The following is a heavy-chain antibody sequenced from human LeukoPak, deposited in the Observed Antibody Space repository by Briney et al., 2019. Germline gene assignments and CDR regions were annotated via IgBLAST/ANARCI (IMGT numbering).Heavy chain of an antibody. CDR2: ISRTSSAI. CDR3: ARVIGSYGDSAY. Sequence: GGSLRLSCAASGFTFSSYSMNWVRQAPGKGVEWLSYISRTSSAIYYADSLKGRFTISRDNAKNSLYLQMDSLRAEDTAVYYCARVIGSYGDSAYWGQGTLVTVSS. D-gene: IGHD3-16*01. J-gene: IGHJ4*02. CDR1: GFTFSSYS. V-gene: IGHV3-48*04.